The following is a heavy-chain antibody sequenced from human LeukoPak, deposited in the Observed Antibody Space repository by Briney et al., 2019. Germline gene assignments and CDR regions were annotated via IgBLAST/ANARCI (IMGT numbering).Heavy chain of an antibody. J-gene: IGHJ5*02. CDR3: ARDRITGTTDWFDP. D-gene: IGHD1-20*01. Sequence: SETLSLTCTVSGGSISSGSYYWSWIRRPAGKGLEWIGRIYTSGSTNYNPSLKSRVTISVDTSKNQFSLKLSSVTAADTAVYYCARDRITGTTDWFDPWGQGTLVTVSS. CDR1: GGSISSGSYY. V-gene: IGHV4-61*02. CDR2: IYTSGST.